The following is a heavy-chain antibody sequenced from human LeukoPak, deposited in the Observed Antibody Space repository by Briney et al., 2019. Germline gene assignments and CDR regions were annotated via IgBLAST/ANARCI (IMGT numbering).Heavy chain of an antibody. J-gene: IGHJ4*02. CDR1: GGSISSGGYY. V-gene: IGHV4-30-2*01. D-gene: IGHD2-2*01. CDR3: ARGVVVVPAGYFDY. CDR2: IYHSGST. Sequence: SETLSLTCTVSGGSISSGGYYWSWIRQPPGKGLEWIGYIYHSGSTYYNPSLKSRVTISVDRSKNQFSLKLSSVTAADTAVYYCARGVVVVPAGYFDYWGQGTLVTVSS.